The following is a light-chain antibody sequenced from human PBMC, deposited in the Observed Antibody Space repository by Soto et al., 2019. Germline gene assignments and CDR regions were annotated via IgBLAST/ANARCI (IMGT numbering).Light chain of an antibody. Sequence: EVVLTQSPATLSLSPGERATLCCRASQGVSSYLAWYQQKPGQAPRLLIYDASNRATGIPARFSGSGSGTDFTLTISRLEPEDFAVYYCQQYGSSLGITFGQGTRQEI. CDR1: QGVSSY. J-gene: IGKJ5*01. CDR3: QQYGSSLGIT. CDR2: DAS. V-gene: IGKV3-20*01.